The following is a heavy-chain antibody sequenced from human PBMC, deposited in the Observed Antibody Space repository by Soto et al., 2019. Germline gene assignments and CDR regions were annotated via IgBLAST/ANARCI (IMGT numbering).Heavy chain of an antibody. J-gene: IGHJ4*02. D-gene: IGHD3-22*01. CDR3: ARGITMIEAVPGDAPDKYCFDS. V-gene: IGHV4-34*01. CDR1: GGSFSGHY. CDR2: INHSGST. Sequence: PSETLSLTCAVYGGSFSGHYWSRIRQPPGKGLEWIGEINHSGSTNYNPSLKSRVSISVDTSKNQFSLKVRSVTAADTAVYYCARGITMIEAVPGDAPDKYCFDSWGRRTLVTVSS.